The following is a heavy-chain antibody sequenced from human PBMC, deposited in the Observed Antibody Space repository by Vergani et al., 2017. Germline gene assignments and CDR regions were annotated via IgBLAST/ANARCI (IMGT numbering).Heavy chain of an antibody. J-gene: IGHJ3*02. V-gene: IGHV4-4*02. CDR2: IYHSGST. D-gene: IGHD6-19*01. CDR1: GGSISSSNW. Sequence: QVQLQESGRGLVKPSGTLSLTCAVSGGSISSSNWWSWVRQPPGKGLEWIGEIYHSGSTNYNPSLKSRVTISVDKSKNQFSLKLSSVTAADTAVYYCAKSSGWYDSVGAFDIWGQGTMVTVSS. CDR3: AKSSGWYDSVGAFDI.